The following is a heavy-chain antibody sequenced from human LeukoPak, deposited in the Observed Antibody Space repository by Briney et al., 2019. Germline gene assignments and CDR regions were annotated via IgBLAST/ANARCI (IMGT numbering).Heavy chain of an antibody. D-gene: IGHD3-9*01. CDR1: GYTFTRFG. Sequence: ASVKVSCKASGYTFTRFGISWVRQAPGQGLEWMGRISAHNGNTNYAQRLQGRVTMTTDTSTSTAYMELRSLRSDDTAVYYCARGPEGFDWLPRVDPWGQGTLVTVSS. J-gene: IGHJ5*02. CDR2: ISAHNGNT. V-gene: IGHV1-18*04. CDR3: ARGPEGFDWLPRVDP.